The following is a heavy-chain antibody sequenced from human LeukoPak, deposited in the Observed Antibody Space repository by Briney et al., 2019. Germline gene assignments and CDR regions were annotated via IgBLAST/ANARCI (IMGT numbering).Heavy chain of an antibody. J-gene: IGHJ5*02. CDR2: ISVRAGTI. V-gene: IGHV3-11*01. CDR3: AKDMLPIGSYPHTDNWFDP. Sequence: PGGSLRLSCAASGFTFSNAWMSWVRQAPGKGLEWIAYISVRAGTIYYGDSAEGRFTISRDDAKNSLYLQMNSLRAEDTALYYCAKDMLPIGSYPHTDNWFDPWGQGTLVTVSS. D-gene: IGHD3-16*02. CDR1: GFTFSNAW.